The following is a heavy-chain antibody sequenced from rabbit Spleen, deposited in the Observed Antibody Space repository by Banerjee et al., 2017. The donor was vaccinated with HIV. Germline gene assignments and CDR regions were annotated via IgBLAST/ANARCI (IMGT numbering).Heavy chain of an antibody. Sequence: QEQLVESGGGLVQPGGSLKLSCKASGVSFSNKAVMCWVRQAPGKGLEWIACTAGGRSAFTYYASWAKGRFTISKASSTTVTLQMTSLTAADTATYFCARDTATSFSTYGMDLWGPGTLVTV. CDR2: TAGGRSAFT. D-gene: IGHD1-1*01. CDR1: GVSFSNKAV. CDR3: ARDTATSFSTYGMDL. J-gene: IGHJ6*01. V-gene: IGHV1S45*01.